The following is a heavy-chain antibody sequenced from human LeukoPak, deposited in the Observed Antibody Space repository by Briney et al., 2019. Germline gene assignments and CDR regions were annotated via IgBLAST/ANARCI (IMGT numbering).Heavy chain of an antibody. CDR3: AKLSGGYSSGEPFDY. CDR2: ISYDGSNK. Sequence: PGGSLRLSCAASGFTFSSYAMHWVRQAPGKGLEWVAVISYDGSNKYYADSVKGRFTISRDNSKNTLYLQMNSLRAEDTAVYYCAKLSGGYSSGEPFDYWGQGTLVTVSS. V-gene: IGHV3-30-3*02. J-gene: IGHJ4*02. CDR1: GFTFSSYA. D-gene: IGHD2-15*01.